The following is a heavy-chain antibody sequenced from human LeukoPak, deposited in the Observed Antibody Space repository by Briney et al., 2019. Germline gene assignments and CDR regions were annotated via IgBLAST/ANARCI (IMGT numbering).Heavy chain of an antibody. V-gene: IGHV4-4*07. CDR2: IYSSGNT. J-gene: IGHJ4*02. D-gene: IGHD3-16*01. CDR1: GGSISSNY. CDR3: ASYTASGAYFGQ. Sequence: PSETLSLTCTVSGGSISSNYWSWIRQPAGKGLEWIGRIYSSGNTNYNPSLKSRVTMSVDTSQNQFSLKLGSVTAADTALYFCASYTASGAYFGQWGQGTLVTVSS.